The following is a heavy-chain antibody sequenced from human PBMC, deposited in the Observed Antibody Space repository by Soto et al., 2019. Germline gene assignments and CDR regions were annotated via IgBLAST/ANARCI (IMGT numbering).Heavy chain of an antibody. V-gene: IGHV4-31*03. D-gene: IGHD3-3*01. CDR2: IYYSGSN. Sequence: QVQLQESGPGLVKPSQTLSLTCTVSGGSISSGGYYWSWIRQHPGKGLEWIGYIYYSGSNYYNPSLNSRVTVSVDTSKSQFSLKLSSVTAADTAVYYCASLRFLEWSFDYWGQGTLVTVFS. J-gene: IGHJ4*02. CDR3: ASLRFLEWSFDY. CDR1: GGSISSGGYY.